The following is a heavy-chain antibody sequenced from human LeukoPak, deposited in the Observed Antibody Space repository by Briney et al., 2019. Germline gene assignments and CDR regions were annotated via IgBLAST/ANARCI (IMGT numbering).Heavy chain of an antibody. D-gene: IGHD4-17*01. Sequence: GGSLRLSCAASGFTVSSNYMSWVRQAPGKGLEWVSVIYSGGSTYYAYSVKGRFTISRDISQNTLYLQMNSLTAEDTAVYYCARRNDYGDYVVWFDPWGQGTLVTVSS. V-gene: IGHV3-66*04. CDR3: ARRNDYGDYVVWFDP. J-gene: IGHJ5*02. CDR1: GFTVSSNY. CDR2: IYSGGST.